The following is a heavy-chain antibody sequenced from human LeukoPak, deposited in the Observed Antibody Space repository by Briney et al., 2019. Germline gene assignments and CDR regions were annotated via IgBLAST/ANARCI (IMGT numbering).Heavy chain of an antibody. CDR3: ARDTPVGSGGYFLGAFDI. V-gene: IGHV1-18*01. J-gene: IGHJ3*02. Sequence: ASVKVSCKASGYTFTSYGISWVRQAPGQGLEWMGWISAYNGNTNYAQKLQGRVTMTTDTSTSTAYMELRSLRSDDTAVYYCARDTPVGSGGYFLGAFDIWGQGTMVTVSS. CDR1: GYTFTSYG. D-gene: IGHD3-22*01. CDR2: ISAYNGNT.